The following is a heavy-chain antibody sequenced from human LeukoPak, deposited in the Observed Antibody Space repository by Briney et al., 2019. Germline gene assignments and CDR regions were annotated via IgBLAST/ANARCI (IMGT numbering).Heavy chain of an antibody. CDR1: GFTFSSYG. CDR2: ITATSSST. V-gene: IGHV3-23*01. J-gene: IGHJ4*02. Sequence: PGGSLRLSCAASGFTFSSYGMSWVRQAPGKGLEWVSAITATSSSTHDADSVQGRFTISRDNSKNTLYLQMNSLRAEDTAVYYCAHHQGAAAGTVTYFDYWGQGTLVTVSS. D-gene: IGHD6-13*01. CDR3: AHHQGAAAGTVTYFDY.